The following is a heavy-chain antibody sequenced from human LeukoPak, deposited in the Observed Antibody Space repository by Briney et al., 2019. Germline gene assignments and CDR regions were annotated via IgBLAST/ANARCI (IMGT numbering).Heavy chain of an antibody. CDR2: ISGSGGST. D-gene: IGHD3-22*01. V-gene: IGHV3-23*01. Sequence: GGSLRLSCAASGFTFSSYAMSWVRQAPGKGLEWVSAISGSGGSTYYADSVKGRFTISRDNSKNTLYLQMNSLRAEDTAVYYCAKGSPPLITMIVVVITPPHDAFDIWGQGTMVTVSS. CDR3: AKGSPPLITMIVVVITPPHDAFDI. J-gene: IGHJ3*02. CDR1: GFTFSSYA.